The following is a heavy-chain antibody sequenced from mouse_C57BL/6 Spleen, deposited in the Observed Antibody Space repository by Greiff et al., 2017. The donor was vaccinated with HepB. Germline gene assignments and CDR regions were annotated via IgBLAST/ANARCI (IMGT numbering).Heavy chain of an antibody. V-gene: IGHV14-3*01. CDR2: IDPANGNT. J-gene: IGHJ2*01. Sequence: EVQLQQSVAELVRPGASVKLSCTASGFNIKNTYMHWVKQRPEQGLEWIGRIDPANGNTKYDPKFQGKATITADTSSSTAYLQLSSLTSEDTAIYYCARSLITTVVAHYFDYWGQGTTLTVSS. CDR1: GFNIKNTY. D-gene: IGHD1-1*01. CDR3: ARSLITTVVAHYFDY.